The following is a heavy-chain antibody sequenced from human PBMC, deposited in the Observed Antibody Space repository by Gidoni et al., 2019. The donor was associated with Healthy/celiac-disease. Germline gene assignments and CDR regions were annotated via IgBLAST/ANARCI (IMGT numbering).Heavy chain of an antibody. D-gene: IGHD1-26*01. J-gene: IGHJ4*02. CDR2: IYYSGST. Sequence: QVQLQESGPGLVKPSETLSLTCTVSGGSISSYYWSWIRQPPGKGLEWIGYIYYSGSTNYNPSLKRRVTISVDTSNNQFSLKLSSVTAADTAVYYCARANEGATWPLDYWGQGTLVTVSS. CDR3: ARANEGATWPLDY. V-gene: IGHV4-59*01. CDR1: GGSISSYY.